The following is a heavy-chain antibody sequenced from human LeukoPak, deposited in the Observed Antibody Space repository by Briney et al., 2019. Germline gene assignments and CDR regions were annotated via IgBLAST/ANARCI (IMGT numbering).Heavy chain of an antibody. J-gene: IGHJ6*02. V-gene: IGHV3-30*18. D-gene: IGHD4-17*01. Sequence: GRSLRLSCAASGFTFSTYGMHWVRQAPGKGLEWVAVISYDGRNQYYADSVKGRFTISRDSSENTLYLQMNSLIPEDTAVYYCAKGSAYGDYYYYGMDVWGQGTTVAVSS. CDR2: ISYDGRNQ. CDR1: GFTFSTYG. CDR3: AKGSAYGDYYYYGMDV.